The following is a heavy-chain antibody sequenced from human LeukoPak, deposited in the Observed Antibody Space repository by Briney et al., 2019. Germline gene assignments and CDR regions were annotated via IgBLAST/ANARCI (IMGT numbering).Heavy chain of an antibody. CDR2: IIPIFGTA. CDR3: ARVLESGSSTVGAFDI. V-gene: IGHV1-69*01. Sequence: AASVKVSCKASGGTFSSYAISWVRQAPGQGLEWMGGIIPIFGTANYAQKFQGRVTITADESTSTAYMELSSLRSEDTAVYYCARVLESGSSTVGAFDIWGQGTMVTVSS. CDR1: GGTFSSYA. J-gene: IGHJ3*02. D-gene: IGHD1-26*01.